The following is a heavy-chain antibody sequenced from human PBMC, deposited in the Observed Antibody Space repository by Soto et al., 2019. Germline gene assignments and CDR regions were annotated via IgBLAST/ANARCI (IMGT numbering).Heavy chain of an antibody. CDR1: GGTFSSYA. Sequence: ASVKVSCKASGGTFSSYAISWVRQAPGQGLECMGGIIPIFGTANYAQKFQGRVTITAXXXXSXXXMXLXXLRXEXTAVYYCASGSGYYYGPFDYWGQGTLVTVSS. J-gene: IGHJ4*02. V-gene: IGHV1-69*13. D-gene: IGHD3-22*01. CDR2: IIPIFGTA. CDR3: ASGSGYYYGPFDY.